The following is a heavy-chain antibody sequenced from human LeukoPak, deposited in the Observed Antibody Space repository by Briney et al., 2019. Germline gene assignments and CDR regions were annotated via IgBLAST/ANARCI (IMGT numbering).Heavy chain of an antibody. J-gene: IGHJ4*02. CDR3: AGLSSSRWFLDI. D-gene: IGHD6-13*01. CDR1: GYNFTSYW. Sequence: GESLKISCKVSGYNFTSYWIGWVRQMPGKGLEWMAIIYPGDSDTRYSPSFQGQVTISADTAYLHCRILKASHTAMYYCAGLSSSRWFLDIWGQGTLVTVSS. V-gene: IGHV5-51*01. CDR2: IYPGDSDT.